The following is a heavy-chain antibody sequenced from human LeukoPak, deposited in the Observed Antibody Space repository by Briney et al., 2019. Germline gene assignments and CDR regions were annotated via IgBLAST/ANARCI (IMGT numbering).Heavy chain of an antibody. CDR2: ISWNSGSI. CDR1: GFTFDDYA. Sequence: GGSLRLSCAASGFTFDDYAMHWVRQAPGKGLEWVSGISWNSGSIGYADSVKGRFTISRDNAKNSLYLQMNSLRAEDTALYYCANSHGGNYYYGMDVWGQGTTVTVSS. V-gene: IGHV3-9*01. J-gene: IGHJ6*02. CDR3: ANSHGGNYYYGMDV. D-gene: IGHD3-16*01.